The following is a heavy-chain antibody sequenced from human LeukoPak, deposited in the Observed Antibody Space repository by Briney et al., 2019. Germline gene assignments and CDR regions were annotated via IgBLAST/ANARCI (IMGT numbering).Heavy chain of an antibody. V-gene: IGHV3-53*01. D-gene: IGHD1-26*01. CDR1: GFTVSGNH. Sequence: TGGSLRLSCAVSGFTVSGNHINWVRQAPGKGLEWVSVIYSGGSTYYADSMKGRFTISGDNSKNMVFLQMNSLRVEDTAVYYCAASIVDFTYGEHFQHWGQGTLVTVSS. J-gene: IGHJ1*01. CDR2: IYSGGST. CDR3: AASIVDFTYGEHFQH.